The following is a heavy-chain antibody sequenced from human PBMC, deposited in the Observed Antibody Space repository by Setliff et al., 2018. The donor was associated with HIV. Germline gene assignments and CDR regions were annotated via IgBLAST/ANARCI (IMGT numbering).Heavy chain of an antibody. V-gene: IGHV1-69*05. D-gene: IGHD3-10*01. CDR1: GGTFSSYV. CDR2: IIPMYGVT. Sequence: SVKVSCKASGGTFSSYVISWVRQAPGQGPEWMGGIIPMYGVTNYAQKFQGRATITTDESTSTAYMELSSLRSEDTAVYYCAILYGSGSGILDYWGQGTLVTVSS. J-gene: IGHJ4*02. CDR3: AILYGSGSGILDY.